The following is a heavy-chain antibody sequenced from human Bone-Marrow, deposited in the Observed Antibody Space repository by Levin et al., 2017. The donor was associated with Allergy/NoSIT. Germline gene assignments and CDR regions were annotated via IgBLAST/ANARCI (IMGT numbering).Heavy chain of an antibody. CDR2: IYYTGST. CDR3: ARHDPRSGGHNAFDI. J-gene: IGHJ3*02. V-gene: IGHV4-59*08. CDR1: GASLSGFY. Sequence: SETLSLTCTVSGASLSGFYWSWIRQPPGKGLEWIAYIYYTGSTAYNPSLRSRVTISEDTSKNQFSLQVSSVTAADTAVYYCARHDPRSGGHNAFDIWGQGTTVTV. D-gene: IGHD2-15*01.